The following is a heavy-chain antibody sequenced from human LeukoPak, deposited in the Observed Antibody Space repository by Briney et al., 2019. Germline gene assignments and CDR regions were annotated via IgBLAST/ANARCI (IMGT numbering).Heavy chain of an antibody. D-gene: IGHD3-10*01. Sequence: GVSLRLSCAASGFTFSSYAMTWVRQAPGKGLEWVSSISNSADVRYHADTVKGRFTISRDNSKNTLYLQMNSLRAGDTAVYYCGRAFRTPSWFIGYWGQGALVTVSS. V-gene: IGHV3-23*01. CDR3: GRAFRTPSWFIGY. CDR2: ISNSADVR. CDR1: GFTFSSYA. J-gene: IGHJ4*02.